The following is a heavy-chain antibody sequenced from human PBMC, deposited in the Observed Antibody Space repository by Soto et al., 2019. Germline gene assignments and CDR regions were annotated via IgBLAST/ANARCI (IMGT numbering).Heavy chain of an antibody. CDR2: INHSGST. V-gene: IGHV4-34*01. CDR3: ASSPILVVPAAMRWFAP. D-gene: IGHD2-2*01. J-gene: IGHJ5*02. CDR1: GGSFSGYY. Sequence: PSETLSLTCAVYGGSFSGYYWSWIRQPPGKGLEWIGEINHSGSTNYNPSLKSRVTISVDTSKNQFSLKLSSVTAADTAVYYCASSPILVVPAAMRWFAPWGQGTLVTVSS.